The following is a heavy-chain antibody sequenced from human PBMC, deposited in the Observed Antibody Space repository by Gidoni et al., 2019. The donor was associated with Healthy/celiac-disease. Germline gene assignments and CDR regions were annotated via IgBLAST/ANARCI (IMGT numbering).Heavy chain of an antibody. CDR2: INHSGST. CDR3: ARSLQGYSSGWYWFDP. Sequence: QVQLQQWGAGLLKPSETLSPTCAVSGGSFSGYYWRWIRQPPGKGLEWIGEINHSGSTNYNPSLKSRVTISVDTSKNQFSLKLSSVTAADTAVYYCARSLQGYSSGWYWFDPWGQGTLVTVSS. CDR1: GGSFSGYY. V-gene: IGHV4-34*01. D-gene: IGHD6-19*01. J-gene: IGHJ5*02.